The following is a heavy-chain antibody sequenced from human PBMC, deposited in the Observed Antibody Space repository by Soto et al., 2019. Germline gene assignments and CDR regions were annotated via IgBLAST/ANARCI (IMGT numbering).Heavy chain of an antibody. CDR3: ARALYSSGPVDY. CDR1: SGSISSSNW. V-gene: IGHV4-4*02. CDR2: IYHSGST. J-gene: IGHJ4*02. Sequence: SETLSLTCAVSSGSISSSNWWSWVRQPPGKGLEWIGEIYHSGSTNYNPSLKSRVTISVDKSKNQFSLKLSSVTAADTAVYYCARALYSSGPVDYWGQGTLVTVSS. D-gene: IGHD6-19*01.